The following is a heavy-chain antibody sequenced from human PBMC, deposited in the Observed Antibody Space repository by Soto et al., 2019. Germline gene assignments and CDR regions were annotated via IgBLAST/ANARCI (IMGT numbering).Heavy chain of an antibody. CDR1: GGTFSSYA. J-gene: IGHJ6*02. V-gene: IGHV1-69*01. CDR2: IIPIFGTA. CDR3: ARDRYYGSGSYSPYYYGMDV. D-gene: IGHD3-10*01. Sequence: QVQLVQSGAEVQKPGSSVKVSCKASGGTFSSYAISWVRQAPGQGLEWMGGIIPIFGTANYAQKFQGRVTITADESTSTAYMELSSLRSEDTAVYYCARDRYYGSGSYSPYYYGMDVWGQGTTVTVSS.